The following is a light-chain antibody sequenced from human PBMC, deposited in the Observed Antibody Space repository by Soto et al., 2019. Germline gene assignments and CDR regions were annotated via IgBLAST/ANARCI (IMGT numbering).Light chain of an antibody. CDR1: QSVSDN. Sequence: ETVMTQSPATLSVSPGERATLSCRASQSVSDNLAWYQQKPGQAPRLFIYGASARATGIPARFSGSGSGTEFTLTISSLQSEDFAVYYCQQYNNWPITFGQGTRLEIK. CDR2: GAS. V-gene: IGKV3-15*01. CDR3: QQYNNWPIT. J-gene: IGKJ5*01.